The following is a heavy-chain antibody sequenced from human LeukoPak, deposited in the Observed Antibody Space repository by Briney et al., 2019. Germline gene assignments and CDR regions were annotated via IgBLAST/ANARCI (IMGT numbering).Heavy chain of an antibody. Sequence: AGGSLRLSCAASGFTFSSYAMNWVRQAPGKGLEWVSTISGSGGSTYYADSVKGRFTISRDNSKNTLYLQMNSLRAEDTAIFYCAKDNSYDSLHYDHWGQGTLVTVSS. V-gene: IGHV3-23*01. CDR3: AKDNSYDSLHYDH. D-gene: IGHD5-18*01. CDR1: GFTFSSYA. J-gene: IGHJ4*02. CDR2: ISGSGGST.